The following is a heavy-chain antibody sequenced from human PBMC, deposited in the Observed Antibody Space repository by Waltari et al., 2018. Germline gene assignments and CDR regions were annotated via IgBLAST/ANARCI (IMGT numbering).Heavy chain of an antibody. V-gene: IGHV3-15*01. CDR3: ARVEAVAGIARGYWYFDL. D-gene: IGHD6-19*01. J-gene: IGHJ2*01. Sequence: EVQLVESGGGLVKPGGSLRLSCAASGFTFSNAWMSWVRQAPGKGLEWVGRIKSKTDGGTTDYAAPVKGRFTISRDDSKNTLYLQMNSLKTEDTAVYYCARVEAVAGIARGYWYFDLWGRGTLVTVSS. CDR2: IKSKTDGGTT. CDR1: GFTFSNAW.